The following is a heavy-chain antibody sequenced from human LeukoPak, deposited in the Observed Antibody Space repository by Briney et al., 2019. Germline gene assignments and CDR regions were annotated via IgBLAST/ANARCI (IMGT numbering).Heavy chain of an antibody. D-gene: IGHD6-19*01. J-gene: IGHJ4*02. V-gene: IGHV3-53*01. Sequence: GGSLRLSCAASGFTVSSNYMSWVRQAPGKGLEWVSVIYSGGRTYYADSVKGRFTISRDNSKNTLYLQMNSLRAEDTAVYYCARLYSSGWYYFDYWGQGTLVTVSS. CDR3: ARLYSSGWYYFDY. CDR1: GFTVSSNY. CDR2: IYSGGRT.